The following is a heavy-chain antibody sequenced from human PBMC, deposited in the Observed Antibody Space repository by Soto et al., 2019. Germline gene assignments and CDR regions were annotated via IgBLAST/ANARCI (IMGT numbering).Heavy chain of an antibody. CDR2: IDSDGSST. CDR1: GFTFGSYW. Sequence: GGSLKLSCAASGFTFGSYWMNWVRQAPGKGLVWVSRIDSDGSSTTYADSVKGRFTTSRDNAKNTLYLQMSSLRVEDTAVYYCARGRPYGMDVWGQGTTFTVSS. J-gene: IGHJ6*02. V-gene: IGHV3-74*01. CDR3: ARGRPYGMDV.